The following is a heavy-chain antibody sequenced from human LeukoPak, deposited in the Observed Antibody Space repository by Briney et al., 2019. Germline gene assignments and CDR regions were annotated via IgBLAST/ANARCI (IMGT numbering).Heavy chain of an antibody. CDR2: ISWNSGSI. V-gene: IGHV3-9*01. CDR3: AKDKALGVGAMLFDY. CDR1: GFTFDDYA. J-gene: IGHJ4*02. D-gene: IGHD1-26*01. Sequence: GGSLRLSCAASGFTFDDYAMHWVRQAPGKGLEWVSGISWNSGSIGYADSVKGRFTISRDNAKNSLYLQMNSLRAEDTALYYCAKDKALGVGAMLFDYWGQGTLVTVSS.